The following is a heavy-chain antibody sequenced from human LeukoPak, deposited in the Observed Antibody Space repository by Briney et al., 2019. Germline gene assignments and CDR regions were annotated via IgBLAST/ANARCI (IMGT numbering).Heavy chain of an antibody. Sequence: GESLKISFKGSGSRFTSYWIGWVRQMPGKGLEWMGIIYPGDSDTRYSPSFQGQVTISADKSISTAYLQWSSLKASDTATYYCARHLPLRYFDWLAADAFDIWGQGTMVTVSS. D-gene: IGHD3-9*01. J-gene: IGHJ3*02. CDR2: IYPGDSDT. CDR1: GSRFTSYW. CDR3: ARHLPLRYFDWLAADAFDI. V-gene: IGHV5-51*01.